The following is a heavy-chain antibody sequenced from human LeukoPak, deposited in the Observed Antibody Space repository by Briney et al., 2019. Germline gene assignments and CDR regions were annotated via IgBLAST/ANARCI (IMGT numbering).Heavy chain of an antibody. CDR2: INSDGGSS. D-gene: IGHD3-10*01. J-gene: IGHJ3*02. Sequence: AGSLRLSCSASGFSFNNYAVHWVRQAPGKGLEYVSGINSDGGSSHYADSAKGRFTISRDNSKNALYLQLSSLRPEDTALYYCVKTMVVFGGLIRTDAFDIWGQGTMVTVSS. CDR3: VKTMVVFGGLIRTDAFDI. CDR1: GFSFNNYA. V-gene: IGHV3-64D*06.